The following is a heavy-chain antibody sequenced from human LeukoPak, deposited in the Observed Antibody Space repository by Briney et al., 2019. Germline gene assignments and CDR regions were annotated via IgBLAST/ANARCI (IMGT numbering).Heavy chain of an antibody. CDR2: INPNSGGT. CDR3: ARSPDILTGENFEY. D-gene: IGHD3-9*01. V-gene: IGHV1-2*02. Sequence: ASVKVSCKASGYTFTGYYMHWVRQAPGQGLEWMGWINPNSGGTNYAQKFQDRVTMTRDTSISTAYMELRRLRFDDTAVYYCARSPDILTGENFEYWGQGTLVTVSS. J-gene: IGHJ4*02. CDR1: GYTFTGYY.